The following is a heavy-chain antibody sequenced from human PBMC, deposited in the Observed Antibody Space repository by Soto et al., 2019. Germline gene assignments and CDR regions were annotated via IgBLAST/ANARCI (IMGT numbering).Heavy chain of an antibody. CDR3: ARGNLGYSSGWPFDY. D-gene: IGHD6-19*01. CDR2: IYYSGST. J-gene: IGHJ4*02. V-gene: IGHV4-30-4*01. Sequence: SETLSLTCTVSGGSINSGDYYWSWIRQPPGKGLEWIGYIYYSGSTYYNPSLKSRVTISADTSKNQFSLKLSSVTAADTAVYYCARGNLGYSSGWPFDYWGQGTLVTVSS. CDR1: GGSINSGDYY.